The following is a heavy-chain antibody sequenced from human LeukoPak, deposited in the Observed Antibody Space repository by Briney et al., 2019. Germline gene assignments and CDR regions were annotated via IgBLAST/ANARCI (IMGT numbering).Heavy chain of an antibody. Sequence: GGSLRLSCAASGFTFSSYEMNWVRQAPGKGLERVSYISSSGSTIYYADSVKGRFTISRDNAKNSLYLQMNSLRAEDTAVYYCAGEAAAGTGWFDPWGQGTLVTVSS. CDR3: AGEAAAGTGWFDP. D-gene: IGHD6-13*01. J-gene: IGHJ5*02. CDR1: GFTFSSYE. CDR2: ISSSGSTI. V-gene: IGHV3-48*03.